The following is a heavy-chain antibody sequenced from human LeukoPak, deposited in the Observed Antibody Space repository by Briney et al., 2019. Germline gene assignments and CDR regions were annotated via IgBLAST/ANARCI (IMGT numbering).Heavy chain of an antibody. J-gene: IGHJ6*01. CDR3: AREVAPLYFHYGMDV. D-gene: IGHD2-21*01. Sequence: GGSLRLSCAASGFTFSSYGTHWVRQAPGKGLEWVAVTWYDGRNNYYAASVKGRFTISRDDSKTTVYLLMNSLRAEDTAVYYCAREVAPLYFHYGMDVWGEGTTVTVSS. CDR1: GFTFSSYG. CDR2: TWYDGRNN. V-gene: IGHV3-33*01.